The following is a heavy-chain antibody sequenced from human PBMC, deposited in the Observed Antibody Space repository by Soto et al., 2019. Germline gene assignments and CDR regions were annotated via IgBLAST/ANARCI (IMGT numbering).Heavy chain of an antibody. CDR1: GASISSYY. CDR3: ARAAYGSGSYYAPYYYYAMDV. Sequence: SETLSLTCTVSGASISSYYWCWIRQPPGKGLEWLGYILYTGNTNYSPSLKSRVTMSVDTSKNQVSLKLSAVTAADTAVYFCARAAYGSGSYYAPYYYYAMDVWGQGTTVTVSS. V-gene: IGHV4-59*01. J-gene: IGHJ6*02. D-gene: IGHD3-10*01. CDR2: ILYTGNT.